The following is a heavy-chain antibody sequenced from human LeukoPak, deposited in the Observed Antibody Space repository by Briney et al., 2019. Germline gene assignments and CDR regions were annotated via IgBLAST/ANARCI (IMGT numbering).Heavy chain of an antibody. CDR1: GFTFSNYI. V-gene: IGHV3-30*04. CDR3: ARVQGGGYRTADY. Sequence: GGSLRLSCAASGFTFSNYIMHWVRQAPGKGLDWVAVIIENGSNQYYADSVKGRFTISRDNSKNTLFLQMNSPRGEDTAMYYCARVQGGGYRTADYWGQGTLVTVSS. D-gene: IGHD6-19*01. CDR2: IIENGSNQ. J-gene: IGHJ4*02.